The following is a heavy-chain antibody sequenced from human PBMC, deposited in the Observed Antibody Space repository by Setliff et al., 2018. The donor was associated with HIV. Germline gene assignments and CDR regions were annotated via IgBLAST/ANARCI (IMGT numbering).Heavy chain of an antibody. D-gene: IGHD2-2*01. Sequence: ASVKVSCKASNYTLINYGVSWVRQAPGQGLEWMGWIGSYSGYTIYAQKFQDRLTMTTDTSTTTASMELRSLRSDDTAVYYCVRGHCNSDKCWYTWFDPWGQGTLVTVTS. CDR2: IGSYSGYT. CDR3: VRGHCNSDKCWYTWFDP. V-gene: IGHV1-18*01. CDR1: NYTLINYG. J-gene: IGHJ5*02.